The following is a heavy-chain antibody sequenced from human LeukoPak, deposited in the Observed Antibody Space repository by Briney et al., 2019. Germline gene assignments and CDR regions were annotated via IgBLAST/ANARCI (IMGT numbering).Heavy chain of an antibody. J-gene: IGHJ4*02. CDR1: GFTVSSNY. V-gene: IGHV3-66*02. D-gene: IGHD6-13*01. Sequence: GGSLRLSCAASGFTVSSNYMSWVRQAPGEGLEWVSVIYSGGSTYYADSGTGRFTISRDNSKNTLYLQMHSLRAEDTAVYYCARDPPLWAPSGSWIDYWGQGTLVTVSS. CDR2: IYSGGST. CDR3: ARDPPLWAPSGSWIDY.